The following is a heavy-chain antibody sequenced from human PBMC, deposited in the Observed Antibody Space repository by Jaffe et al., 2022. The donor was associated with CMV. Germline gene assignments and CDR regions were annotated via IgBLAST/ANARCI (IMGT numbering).Heavy chain of an antibody. CDR1: GFSLSNARMG. CDR3: ARTPGDSYGPPYYYYYMDV. CDR2: IFSNDEK. D-gene: IGHD5-18*01. J-gene: IGHJ6*03. Sequence: QVTLKESGPVLVKPTETLTLTCTVSGFSLSNARMGVSWIRQPPGKALEWLAHIFSNDEKSYSTSLKSRLTISKDTSKSQVVLTMTNMDPVDTATYYCARTPGDSYGPPYYYYYMDVWGKGTTVTVSS. V-gene: IGHV2-26*01.